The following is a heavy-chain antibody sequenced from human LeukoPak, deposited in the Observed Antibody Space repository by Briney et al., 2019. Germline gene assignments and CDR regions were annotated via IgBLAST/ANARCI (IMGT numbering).Heavy chain of an antibody. CDR3: ARDPGYDFWSGRRGNWFDP. V-gene: IGHV4-59*01. J-gene: IGHJ5*02. CDR2: IYYSEST. Sequence: SETLSLTCTGSGGXISSYYCSWIRQPPGKGLEWIGYIYYSESTNHSPSLTSRVTISVDTSKNQFSLKLSSVTAADTAVYYCARDPGYDFWSGRRGNWFDPWGQGTLVTVSS. D-gene: IGHD3-3*01. CDR1: GGXISSYY.